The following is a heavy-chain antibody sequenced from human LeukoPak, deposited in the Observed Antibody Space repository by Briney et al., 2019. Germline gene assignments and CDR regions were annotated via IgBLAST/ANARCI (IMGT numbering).Heavy chain of an antibody. CDR3: AKDRVLSTVTTVWFDP. J-gene: IGHJ5*02. V-gene: IGHV3-74*01. D-gene: IGHD4-17*01. CDR2: INSDGRST. CDR1: GFTFSNYW. Sequence: GGSLRLSCAASGFTFSNYWMHWVRQAPGKGLVWVSRINSDGRSTNYADSVKGRFTISRDNSKNTLYLQMNSLRAEDTAVYYCAKDRVLSTVTTVWFDPWGQGTLVTVSS.